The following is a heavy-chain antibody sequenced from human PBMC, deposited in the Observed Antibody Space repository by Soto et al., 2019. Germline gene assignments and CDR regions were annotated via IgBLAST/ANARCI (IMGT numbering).Heavy chain of an antibody. CDR2: IYFSGRT. J-gene: IGHJ4*02. Sequence: SETLSLTCTVSGASISSSNYYWGWVRQPPGKGLEWIASIYFSGRTHYNPSLQSRITVSIDSSKNLFSLRLTSVTAADTALYYCAGLRWSCGASPDYFESSGLGTLVT. V-gene: IGHV4-39*02. D-gene: IGHD2-21*01. CDR3: AGLRWSCGASPDYFES. CDR1: GASISSSNYY.